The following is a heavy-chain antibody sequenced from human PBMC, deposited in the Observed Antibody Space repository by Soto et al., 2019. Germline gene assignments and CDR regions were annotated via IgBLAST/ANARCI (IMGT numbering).Heavy chain of an antibody. D-gene: IGHD3-10*01. CDR3: ARGIGTMTRGAYFFDN. J-gene: IGHJ4*02. V-gene: IGHV1-3*01. CDR2: INAGNGNT. CDR1: GYTFTSYA. Sequence: ASVKVSCKASGYTFTSYAMHWVRQAPGQRLEWMGWINAGNGNTKYSQNFQGRVTITRDTSASTAYMELSSLISEDAAVYYCARGIGTMTRGAYFFDNWGQGTLVTVHS.